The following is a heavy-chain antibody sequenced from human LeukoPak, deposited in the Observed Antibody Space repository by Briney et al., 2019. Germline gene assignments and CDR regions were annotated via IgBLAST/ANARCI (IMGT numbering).Heavy chain of an antibody. Sequence: PGGSLRLSCAASGFTFSTYAMTWVRQAPGKGLEWVSGINSKGDEIYYADSVRGRFTISRDNSKNAVYLQMDSLRPGDPAVYYFGNWIGSSSRDYWGQGTLVTVSS. D-gene: IGHD6-6*01. CDR3: GNWIGSSSRDY. J-gene: IGHJ4*02. CDR2: INSKGDEI. V-gene: IGHV3-23*01. CDR1: GFTFSTYA.